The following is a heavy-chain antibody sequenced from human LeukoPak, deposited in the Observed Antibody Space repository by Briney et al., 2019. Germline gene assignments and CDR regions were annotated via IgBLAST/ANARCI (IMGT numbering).Heavy chain of an antibody. CDR3: ARVGGSSGPYNWFDP. D-gene: IGHD6-19*01. CDR1: GNYW. CDR2: INSDGSWT. V-gene: IGHV3-74*01. Sequence: GGSLRLSCAASGNYWMHWVRQAPGKGLVWVSHINSDGSWTSYADSVKGRFTISKDNAKNTVYLQMNSLRAEGTAVYYCARVGGSSGPYNWFDPWGQGTLVTVSS. J-gene: IGHJ5*02.